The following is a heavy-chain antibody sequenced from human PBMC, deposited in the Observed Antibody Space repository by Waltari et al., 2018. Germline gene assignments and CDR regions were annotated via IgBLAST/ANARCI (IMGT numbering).Heavy chain of an antibody. CDR3: ARKSDYGGNSGFFDP. D-gene: IGHD2-21*02. CDR1: GGSISSSSYY. V-gene: IGHV4-39*07. Sequence: QLQLQESGPGLVKPSETLSLTCTVSGGSISSSSYYWGWIRQPPGKGLEWIGSIYYSGSTYYNPSLKSRVTISVDTSKNQFSLKLSSVTAADTAVYYCARKSDYGGNSGFFDPWGQGTLVTVSS. J-gene: IGHJ5*02. CDR2: IYYSGST.